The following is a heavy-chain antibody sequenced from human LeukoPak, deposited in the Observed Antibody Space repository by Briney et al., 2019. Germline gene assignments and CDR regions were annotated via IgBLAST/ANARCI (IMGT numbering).Heavy chain of an antibody. D-gene: IGHD6-19*01. CDR3: ASAALAVAPSTGY. J-gene: IGHJ4*02. Sequence: GGSLRLSCAASGFTFSGYWMHWVRQVPGKGLVCVSRINSDGSTTTYADSVKGRFTISRDNSKNTLYLQMKSLRAEDTAVYYCASAALAVAPSTGYWGQGTMVTVSS. V-gene: IGHV3-74*01. CDR1: GFTFSGYW. CDR2: INSDGSTT.